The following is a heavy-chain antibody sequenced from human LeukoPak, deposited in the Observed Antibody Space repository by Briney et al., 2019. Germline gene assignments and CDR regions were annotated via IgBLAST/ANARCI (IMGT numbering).Heavy chain of an antibody. J-gene: IGHJ6*03. CDR2: INPSGGST. CDR1: GYIFTSYY. CDR3: ARGGQPRQWLVRAYYYYYMDV. Sequence: VASVKVSCKASGYIFTSYYMHWVRQAPGQGLEWMGIINPSGGSTNYAQKFQGRVTMTRDTSTSTVYMELSSLRSEDTAVYYCARGGQPRQWLVRAYYYYYMDVWGKGTTVTISS. D-gene: IGHD6-19*01. V-gene: IGHV1-46*01.